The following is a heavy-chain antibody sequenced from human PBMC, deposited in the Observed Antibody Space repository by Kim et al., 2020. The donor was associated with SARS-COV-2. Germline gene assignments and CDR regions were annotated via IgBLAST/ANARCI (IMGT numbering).Heavy chain of an antibody. D-gene: IGHD2-2*01. Sequence: ASVKVSCKVSGYTLIELSMHWVRQAPGKGLEWMGGFDPEDGETIYAQKFQGRVTMTEDTSTDTAYMELSSLRSEDTAVYYCATGPPYCSGTSCGWLDPWGQGTLVTVSS. CDR2: FDPEDGET. CDR1: GYTLIELS. J-gene: IGHJ5*02. V-gene: IGHV1-24*01. CDR3: ATGPPYCSGTSCGWLDP.